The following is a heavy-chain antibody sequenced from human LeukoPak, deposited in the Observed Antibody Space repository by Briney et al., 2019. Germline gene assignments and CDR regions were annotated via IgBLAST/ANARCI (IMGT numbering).Heavy chain of an antibody. CDR2: INPNTGGT. J-gene: IGHJ4*02. CDR3: AREVVVVAATRISGLGY. D-gene: IGHD2-15*01. CDR1: GYTFTDYY. V-gene: IGHV1-2*02. Sequence: ASVRVSCRASGYTFTDYYIHWVRQAPGQGLEWLGWINPNTGGTNFAQKFQGRVTMTRDTSISTAYMELSRLRSDDTAVYYCAREVVVVAATRISGLGYWGQGTLVTVSS.